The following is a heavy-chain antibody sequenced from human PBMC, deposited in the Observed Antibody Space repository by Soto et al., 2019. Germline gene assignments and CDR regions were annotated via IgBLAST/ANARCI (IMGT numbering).Heavy chain of an antibody. Sequence: SETLSLTCTVSGGSISSYYWSWIRQPAGKGMEWIGCIHTTDGTNYNPSLKSRVTMSIDTSNNQFSLKLSSLTAADTAVYYCARALSSAAGLYFDFWGQGTLVTVSS. CDR2: IHTTDGT. V-gene: IGHV4-4*07. D-gene: IGHD6-13*01. CDR1: GGSISSYY. CDR3: ARALSSAAGLYFDF. J-gene: IGHJ4*02.